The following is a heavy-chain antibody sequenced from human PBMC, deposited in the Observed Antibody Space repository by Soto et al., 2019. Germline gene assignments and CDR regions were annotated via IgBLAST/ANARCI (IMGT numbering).Heavy chain of an antibody. CDR3: AKQIKGINMIVGLDN. Sequence: DVQLVESGGGVVQPGGSLRLSCAASGFSFSPYAMAWIRQAPGKGLEWLSAVSGSGHTPYYAKAVKGRFTISRDISKDTLYLQTDTLRAEDTAVYYCAKQIKGINMIVGLDNWGQGTLVAVSS. CDR2: VSGSGHTP. D-gene: IGHD3-10*01. CDR1: GFSFSPYA. V-gene: IGHV3-23*04. J-gene: IGHJ4*02.